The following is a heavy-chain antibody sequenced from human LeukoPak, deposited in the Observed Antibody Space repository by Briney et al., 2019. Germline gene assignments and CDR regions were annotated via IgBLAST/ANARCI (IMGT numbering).Heavy chain of an antibody. Sequence: SETLSLTCTVSGGSISSYYWSRIRQPPGKGLEWIGYIYYSGSTNYNPSLKSRVTISVDTSKNQFSLKLSSVTAADTAVYYCARGDIVGATYDYWGQGTLVTVSS. J-gene: IGHJ4*02. CDR3: ARGDIVGATYDY. V-gene: IGHV4-59*01. CDR1: GGSISSYY. CDR2: IYYSGST. D-gene: IGHD1-26*01.